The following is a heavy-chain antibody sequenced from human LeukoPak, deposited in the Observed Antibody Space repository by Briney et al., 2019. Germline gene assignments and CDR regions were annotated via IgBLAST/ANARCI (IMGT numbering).Heavy chain of an antibody. Sequence: ASVKVPCKASGYTFTSYYMHWVRQAPGQGLEWMGIINPSGGSTSYAQKFQGRVTMTADTSTSIVNLELRSLRSDDTAVYYCARVLGSPYYYDSSDYLDYWGQGALVTVSS. CDR3: ARVLGSPYYYDSSDYLDY. V-gene: IGHV1-46*01. J-gene: IGHJ4*02. D-gene: IGHD3-22*01. CDR2: INPSGGST. CDR1: GYTFTSYY.